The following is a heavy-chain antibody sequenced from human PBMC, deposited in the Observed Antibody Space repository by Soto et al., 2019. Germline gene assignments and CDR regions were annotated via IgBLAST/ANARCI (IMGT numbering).Heavy chain of an antibody. CDR2: ISGNGGDYT. CDR1: GFTFSTYA. CDR3: VPLCRYCSTTTPS. D-gene: IGHD2-2*01. V-gene: IGHV3-23*01. Sequence: EVQLLESGGGLVQPGGSLRLSCAASGFTFSTYAMSWVRQAPRRGLEWVSAISGNGGDYTYYADSVKGRFTISRDNSKNTLYLQMNSLRAEDTAVYYCVPLCRYCSTTTPSWGQGTLVTVSS. J-gene: IGHJ4*02.